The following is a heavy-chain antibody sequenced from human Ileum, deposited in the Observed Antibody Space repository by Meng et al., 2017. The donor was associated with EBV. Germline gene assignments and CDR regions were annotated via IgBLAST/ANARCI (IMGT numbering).Heavy chain of an antibody. Sequence: VKRQELGPGLAKPSDPLALPCAVSGYSISTTNWWGWIRQPPGKGLEWIGHIYYSGTTYNNPSLKSRVTMSIDPSKNQFSLKLSSVTAVDTAVYYCARNSESGSYIDYWGLGTLVTVSS. V-gene: IGHV4-28*01. J-gene: IGHJ4*02. CDR3: ARNSESGSYIDY. CDR1: GYSISTTNW. D-gene: IGHD1-26*01. CDR2: IYYSGTT.